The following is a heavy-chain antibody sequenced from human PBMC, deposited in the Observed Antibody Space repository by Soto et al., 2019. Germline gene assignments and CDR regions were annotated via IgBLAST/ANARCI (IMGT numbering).Heavy chain of an antibody. V-gene: IGHV3-21*01. CDR2: ISSSSSYI. J-gene: IGHJ6*02. CDR1: GFTFSSYS. Sequence: GGSLRLSCAASGFTFSSYSMNWVRQAPGKGLEWVSSISSSSSYIYYADSVKGRFTISRDNAKNSLYLQMNSLRAEDTAVYCCARDVVLPAAKNYYYYGMDVWGQGTTVTVSS. CDR3: ARDVVLPAAKNYYYYGMDV. D-gene: IGHD2-2*01.